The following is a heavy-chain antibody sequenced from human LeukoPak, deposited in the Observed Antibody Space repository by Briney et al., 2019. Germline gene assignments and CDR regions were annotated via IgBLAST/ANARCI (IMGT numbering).Heavy chain of an antibody. CDR3: AMDSSGWAYYYYYMDV. CDR2: ISSSSSTI. CDR1: GFTFNSYS. V-gene: IGHV3-48*02. J-gene: IGHJ6*03. D-gene: IGHD6-25*01. Sequence: GGSLRPSCAASGFTFNSYSMNWVRQAPGKGLEWVSYISSSSSTIYYADSVKGRFTISRDNAKNSLYLQMNSLRDEDTAVYYCAMDSSGWAYYYYYMDVWGKGTTVTVSS.